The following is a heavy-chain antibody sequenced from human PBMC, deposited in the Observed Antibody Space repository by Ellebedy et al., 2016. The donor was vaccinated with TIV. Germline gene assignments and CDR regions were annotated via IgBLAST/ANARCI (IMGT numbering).Heavy chain of an antibody. CDR1: GLTVRSNY. CDR2: VYSTGST. V-gene: IGHV3-53*01. Sequence: GGSLRLXXAASGLTVRSNYMTWVRQAPGKGLEWVSVVYSTGSTYYADSVRGRFTISRDNSKNTMYLLMNSLRAEDTAAYYCARRGIFDYDSSGALGYWGQGTPVTVSS. J-gene: IGHJ4*02. CDR3: ARRGIFDYDSSGALGY. D-gene: IGHD3-22*01.